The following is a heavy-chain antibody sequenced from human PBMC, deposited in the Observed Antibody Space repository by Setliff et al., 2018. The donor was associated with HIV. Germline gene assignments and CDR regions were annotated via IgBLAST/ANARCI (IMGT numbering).Heavy chain of an antibody. CDR2: ISYDGGSK. D-gene: IGHD4-4*01. J-gene: IGHJ4*02. Sequence: GGSLRLSCAVSGLTFTNYAMHWVRQAPGKGLESVSFISYDGGSKYYADSVKGRFTISRDNSKNTLYLQVNSLRAEDTAVYYCAKGPVTDSEVYFDYWGQGTLVTVSS. CDR1: GLTFTNYA. CDR3: AKGPVTDSEVYFDY. V-gene: IGHV3-30*12.